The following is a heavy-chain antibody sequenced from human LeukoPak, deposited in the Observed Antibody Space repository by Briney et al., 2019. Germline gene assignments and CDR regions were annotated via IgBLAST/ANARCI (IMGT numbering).Heavy chain of an antibody. D-gene: IGHD6-19*01. V-gene: IGHV3-30*18. Sequence: GGSLRLSCAASGFTFSSYGMHWVRQAPGKGLEWVAVISYDGSNKYYADSVKGRFTISRDNSKNTLYLQMNSLRAGDTAVYYCAKDHIAVAGKHPVRFDYWGQGTLVTVSS. J-gene: IGHJ4*02. CDR3: AKDHIAVAGKHPVRFDY. CDR1: GFTFSSYG. CDR2: ISYDGSNK.